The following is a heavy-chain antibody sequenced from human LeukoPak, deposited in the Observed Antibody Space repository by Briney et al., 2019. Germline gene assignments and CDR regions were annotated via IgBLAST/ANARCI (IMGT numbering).Heavy chain of an antibody. Sequence: SETLSLTCTVSGGSISSYYWSWIRQPPGKGLEWIGYIYYSGSTNYNPSLKSRVTISVDTSKNQFSLKLSSVTAADTAVYYCARHCPDRIAAAGTVDYWGQGTLVTVSS. CDR1: GGSISSYY. CDR3: ARHCPDRIAAAGTVDY. V-gene: IGHV4-59*08. CDR2: IYYSGST. D-gene: IGHD6-13*01. J-gene: IGHJ4*02.